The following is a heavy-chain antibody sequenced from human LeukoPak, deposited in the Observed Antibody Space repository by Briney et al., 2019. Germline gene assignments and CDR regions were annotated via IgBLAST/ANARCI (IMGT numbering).Heavy chain of an antibody. CDR2: IYYSGST. Sequence: PSETLSLTCTVSGGSISSYYWSWIRQPPGKGLEWIGYIYYSGSTNYNPSLKSRVTISVDTSKNQFSLKLSSATAADTAVYYCARDLRFLEWLPNYYYYGMDVWGQGTTVTVSS. J-gene: IGHJ6*02. D-gene: IGHD3-3*01. CDR3: ARDLRFLEWLPNYYYYGMDV. V-gene: IGHV4-59*01. CDR1: GGSISSYY.